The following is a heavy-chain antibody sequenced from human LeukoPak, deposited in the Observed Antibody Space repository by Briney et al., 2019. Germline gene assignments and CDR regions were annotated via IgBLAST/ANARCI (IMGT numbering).Heavy chain of an antibody. J-gene: IGHJ6*03. CDR3: ARGGPLRFLAYYYMDV. Sequence: PGGSLRLSCTASGITFSDSDMTWIRQAPGKGLEWASYIDSSGTTIYYADSVKGRFTISRDNAKNSLYLQMNSLRAEDTAVYYCARGGPLRFLAYYYMDVWGKGTTVTVSS. D-gene: IGHD3-3*01. V-gene: IGHV3-11*04. CDR2: IDSSGTTI. CDR1: GITFSDSD.